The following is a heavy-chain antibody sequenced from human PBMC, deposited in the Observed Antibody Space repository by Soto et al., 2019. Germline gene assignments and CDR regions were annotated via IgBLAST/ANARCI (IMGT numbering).Heavy chain of an antibody. CDR1: GDSVSSSITA. D-gene: IGHD2-15*01. J-gene: IGHJ4*02. V-gene: IGHV6-1*01. CDR2: TYYRSKWYN. CDR3: AKEGVVPAAVGYFDS. Sequence: SQTLSLACAISGDSVSSSITAWNCIRQSPSRGLEWLARTYYRSKWYNDYALSVKSRITINPGTSKNQFSLQLNSVTPEDTAVYYCAKEGVVPAAVGYFDSWGQGTLVTVSS.